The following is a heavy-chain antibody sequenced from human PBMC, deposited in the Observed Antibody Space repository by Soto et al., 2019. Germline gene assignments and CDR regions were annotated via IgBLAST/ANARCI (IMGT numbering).Heavy chain of an antibody. J-gene: IGHJ3*02. D-gene: IGHD3-9*01. CDR2: ISAYNGNT. Sequence: ASVKVSCKASGYTFTSYGISWVRQAPGQGLEWMGWISAYNGNTNYAQKLQGRVTMTTDTSTSTAYMELRSLRSDDTAVYYCAISHPYDDYDILTGYYIPGAFDTWGQGTMVTVSS. CDR1: GYTFTSYG. V-gene: IGHV1-18*01. CDR3: AISHPYDDYDILTGYYIPGAFDT.